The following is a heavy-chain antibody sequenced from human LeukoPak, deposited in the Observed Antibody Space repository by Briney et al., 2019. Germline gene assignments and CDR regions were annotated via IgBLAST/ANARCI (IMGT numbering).Heavy chain of an antibody. Sequence: PSETLSLTYTVAAGSSSSGRYDWSWIRQPAGKGLQWVVRIYTSGSTNYNHSLKSRVTMSVDTSKNQFFLKLSSVTAADTAVYYCARDGGYYDSSDYYGNWFDPWGQGTLVTVSS. J-gene: IGHJ5*02. CDR3: ARDGGYYDSSDYYGNWFDP. D-gene: IGHD3-22*01. V-gene: IGHV4-61*02. CDR1: AGSSSSGRYD. CDR2: IYTSGST.